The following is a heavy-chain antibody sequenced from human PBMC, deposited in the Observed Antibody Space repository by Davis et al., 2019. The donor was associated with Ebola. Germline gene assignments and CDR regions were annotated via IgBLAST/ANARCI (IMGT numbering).Heavy chain of an antibody. CDR1: GFIFSTYW. CDR2: IKQDETEK. D-gene: IGHD5-12*01. J-gene: IGHJ3*01. Sequence: GESLKISCAASGFIFSTYWMSWVRLTPGKGLEWVANIKQDETEKYYVDSVKGRFTISRDNAKNSLYLQMNSLRPDDTSVYYCARAPLWWLADGPLHEGFDLWGQGTMVTVSS. CDR3: ARAPLWWLADGPLHEGFDL. V-gene: IGHV3-7*01.